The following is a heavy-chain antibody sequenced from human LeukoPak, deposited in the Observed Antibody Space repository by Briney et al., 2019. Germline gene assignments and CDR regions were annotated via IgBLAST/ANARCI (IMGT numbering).Heavy chain of an antibody. J-gene: IGHJ4*02. Sequence: TGGSLRLSCAASGIAVTGNYMSWVRQPPGKGLEWVAFIRINIETFYADSVRGGFTISRDSSNHSLFLQMNSLRDEDSAVYYCAIAQSWVELFDSWAQGTLVTVSS. CDR3: AIAQSWVELFDS. CDR2: IRINIET. D-gene: IGHD1-1*01. V-gene: IGHV3-53*01. CDR1: GIAVTGNY.